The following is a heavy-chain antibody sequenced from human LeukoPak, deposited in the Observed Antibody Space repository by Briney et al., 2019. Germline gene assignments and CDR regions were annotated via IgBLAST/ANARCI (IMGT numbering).Heavy chain of an antibody. CDR2: IYHSGST. CDR1: GYSISSGYY. Sequence: KPSETLSLTCAVSGYSISSGYYWGWIRQPPGKGLEWIGSIYHSGSTYYNPSLKSRDTISVDTSKNQFSPKLSSVTAADTAVYYCARGGFYYDILTGYLTWGQGTLVTVSS. CDR3: ARGGFYYDILTGYLT. D-gene: IGHD3-9*01. V-gene: IGHV4-38-2*01. J-gene: IGHJ5*02.